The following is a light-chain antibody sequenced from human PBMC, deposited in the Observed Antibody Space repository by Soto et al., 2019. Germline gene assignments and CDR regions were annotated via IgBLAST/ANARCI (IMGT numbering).Light chain of an antibody. CDR1: QSITSSF. Sequence: PCAVPWAGKERTSLSCGASQSITSSFLAWYQQKPGQAPRLVIYGASSRETGIHDRFSGTGSETDFTLTISSRMPADLAVCYCQQYANPPRTCGQGTRLEIK. CDR2: GAS. V-gene: IGKV3-20*01. CDR3: QQYANPPRT. J-gene: IGKJ5*01.